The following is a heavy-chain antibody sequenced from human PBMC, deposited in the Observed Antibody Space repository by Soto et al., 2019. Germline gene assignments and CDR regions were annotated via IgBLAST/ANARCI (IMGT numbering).Heavy chain of an antibody. D-gene: IGHD5-18*01. Sequence: QVQLQQWGAGLLKPSETLSLTCAVYGGSFSGYYWSWIRQPPGKGLEWIGEIKHSGSTNYNPPLQSRVNISVDTTKNQFSVNVSSVTAASKAVYYCARGELWILHYWGHGTLVT. CDR2: IKHSGST. CDR3: ARGELWILHY. J-gene: IGHJ4*01. CDR1: GGSFSGYY. V-gene: IGHV4-34*01.